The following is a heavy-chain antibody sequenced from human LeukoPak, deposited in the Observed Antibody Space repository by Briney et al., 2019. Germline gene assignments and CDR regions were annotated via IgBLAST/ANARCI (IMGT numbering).Heavy chain of an antibody. J-gene: IGHJ4*02. CDR1: GFTFSSYA. CDR3: AKAISRYYYDSSGPYYFDS. CDR2: ISYDGSNK. Sequence: GGSLRLSCAASGFTFSSYAMHWVRQAPGKGLEWVAVISYDGSNKYYADSVKGRFTISRDISKNTLYLQIHSLRAEDTAVYYCAKAISRYYYDSSGPYYFDSWGQGTLVTVSS. D-gene: IGHD3-22*01. V-gene: IGHV3-30-3*01.